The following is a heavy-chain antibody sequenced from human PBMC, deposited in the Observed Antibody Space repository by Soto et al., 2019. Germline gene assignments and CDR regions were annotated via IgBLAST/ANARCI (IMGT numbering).Heavy chain of an antibody. V-gene: IGHV3-33*01. CDR2: IWYDGSNK. J-gene: IGHJ3*02. CDR3: ARSSIVGAPIASDAFDI. D-gene: IGHD1-26*01. CDR1: GFTFSSYG. Sequence: PGGSLRLSCAASGFTFSSYGMHWVRQAPGKGLEWVAVIWYDGSNKYYADSVKGRFTISRDNSKNTLYLQMNSLRAEDTAVYYCARSSIVGAPIASDAFDIWGQGTMVTVSS.